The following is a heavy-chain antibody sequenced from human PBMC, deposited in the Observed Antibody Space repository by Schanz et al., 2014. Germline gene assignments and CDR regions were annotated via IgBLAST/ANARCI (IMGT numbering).Heavy chain of an antibody. CDR3: ARARSAGSTFGYRSFDP. V-gene: IGHV3-23*04. CDR1: GFTFSSNA. Sequence: EVQLVESGGGLVQPGGSLRLSCAASGFTFSSNAMCWVRQAPGKGLEWVSTITSNGGGTYYADSVKGRFTISRDNAKNTLSLQMNSLRNEDTAVYYCARARSAGSTFGYRSFDPWGQGTLVTVSS. CDR2: ITSNGGGT. J-gene: IGHJ5*02. D-gene: IGHD3-16*02.